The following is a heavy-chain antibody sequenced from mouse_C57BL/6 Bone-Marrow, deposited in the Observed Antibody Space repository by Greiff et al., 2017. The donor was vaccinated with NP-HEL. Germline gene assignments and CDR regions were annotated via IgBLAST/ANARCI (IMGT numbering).Heavy chain of an antibody. V-gene: IGHV14-4*01. D-gene: IGHD1-1*01. CDR2: IDPENGDT. CDR3: TRYGSSHWYFDV. CDR1: GFNIKDDY. Sequence: VQLQQSGAELVRPGASVKLSCTASGFNIKDDYMHWVKQRPEQGLEWIGWIDPENGDTEYASKFQGKATITADTSSNTAYLQLSSLTSEDTAVYYCTRYGSSHWYFDVWGTGTTVTVSS. J-gene: IGHJ1*03.